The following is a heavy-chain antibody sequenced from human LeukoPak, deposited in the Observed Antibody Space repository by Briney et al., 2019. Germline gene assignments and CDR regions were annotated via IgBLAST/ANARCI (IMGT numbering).Heavy chain of an antibody. CDR3: ARGSAGYYYYYMDV. V-gene: IGHV3-7*03. J-gene: IGHJ6*03. CDR1: GFTFSSYW. Sequence: GGSLRLSCAASGFTFSSYWMSWVRQAPGKGPEWVANIKQDGSEKYYVDSVKGRFTISRDNAKNSLYLQMNSLRVEDTAVYYCARGSAGYYYYYMDVWGKGTTVTVSS. CDR2: IKQDGSEK. D-gene: IGHD6-25*01.